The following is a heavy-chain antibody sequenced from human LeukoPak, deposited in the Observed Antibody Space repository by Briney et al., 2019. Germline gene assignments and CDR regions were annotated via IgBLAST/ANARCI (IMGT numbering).Heavy chain of an antibody. V-gene: IGHV3-21*01. D-gene: IGHD3-9*01. J-gene: IGHJ4*02. Sequence: GGSRRLSCAASGFTFSSYSMNWVRQAPGKGLEWVSSISSSSSYIYYADSVKGRFTISRDNAKNSLYLQMNSLRAEDTAVYYCARASYDILTGYCLTFDYWGQGTLVTVSS. CDR2: ISSSSSYI. CDR1: GFTFSSYS. CDR3: ARASYDILTGYCLTFDY.